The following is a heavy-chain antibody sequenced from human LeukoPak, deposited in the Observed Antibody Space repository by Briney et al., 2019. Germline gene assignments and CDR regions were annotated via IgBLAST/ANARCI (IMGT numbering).Heavy chain of an antibody. J-gene: IGHJ4*02. CDR3: AKDRSIGTYYTFAH. V-gene: IGHV3-23*01. CDR1: GFTFSDYA. Sequence: PGGSLRLSCAASGFTFSDYAMTWVRQAPGKGLEWVATISGSGVMTYYADSVKGRFTVSGDHSKHPLYLQMSSLTAADTAVYYCAKDRSIGTYYTFAHWGEATLVIVSS. CDR2: ISGSGVMT. D-gene: IGHD1-26*01.